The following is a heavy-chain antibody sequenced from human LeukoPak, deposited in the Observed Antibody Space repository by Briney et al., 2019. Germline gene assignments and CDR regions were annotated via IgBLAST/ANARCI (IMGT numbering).Heavy chain of an antibody. CDR1: GGSISSYY. Sequence: SETLSLTCTVSGGSISSYYWSWIRQPPGKGLEWIGYIYYSGSTNYNPSLKSRVTISVDTSKNQFSLKLSSVTAADTAVYYCARVSYYYDPDGFDFWGQGTMVTVYS. J-gene: IGHJ3*01. V-gene: IGHV4-59*01. CDR3: ARVSYYYDPDGFDF. D-gene: IGHD3-22*01. CDR2: IYYSGST.